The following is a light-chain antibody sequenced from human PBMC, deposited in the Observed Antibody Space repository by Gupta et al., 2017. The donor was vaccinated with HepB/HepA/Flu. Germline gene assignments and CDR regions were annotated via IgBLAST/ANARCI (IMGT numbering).Light chain of an antibody. CDR2: SAS. V-gene: IGKV1-39*01. CDR3: QQGVTLPWT. CDR1: QSIASY. Sequence: DIQMTQSPSSLSASLGDRVTITCRASQSIASYLNWYEKRPGKAPKLLISSASSLQSGVPSRFSGSGSGTEFSLTISSLRSEDSTTYYCQQGVTLPWTFGQGTKVEI. J-gene: IGKJ1*01.